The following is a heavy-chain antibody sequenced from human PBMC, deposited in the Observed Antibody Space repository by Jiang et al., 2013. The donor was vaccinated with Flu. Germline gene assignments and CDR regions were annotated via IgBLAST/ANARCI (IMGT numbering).Heavy chain of an antibody. CDR2: TYYRSKWYN. J-gene: IGHJ6*02. V-gene: IGHV6-1*01. D-gene: IGHD6-19*01. CDR1: SVSSNSAA. CDR3: ARDCGWPNYYYYYGMDV. Sequence: SVSSNSAAWNWIRQSPSRGLEWLGRTYYRSKWYNDYAVSVKSRITINPDTSKNQFSLQLNSVTPEDTAVYYCARDCGWPNYYYYYGMDVWGQGTTVTVSS.